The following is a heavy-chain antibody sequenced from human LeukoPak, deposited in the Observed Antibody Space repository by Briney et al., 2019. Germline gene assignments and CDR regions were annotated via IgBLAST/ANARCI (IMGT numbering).Heavy chain of an antibody. CDR1: GYTFTSYD. V-gene: IGHV1-8*01. J-gene: IGHJ4*02. CDR2: MNPNSGNT. CDR3: ARFTPIFDY. Sequence: GASVKVSCKASGYTFTSYDINWVRQATGQGLEWMGWMNPNSGNTGYAQKFQGRVTMTTDTSTSTAYMELRSLRSDDTAVYYCARFTPIFDYWGQGTLVTVSS.